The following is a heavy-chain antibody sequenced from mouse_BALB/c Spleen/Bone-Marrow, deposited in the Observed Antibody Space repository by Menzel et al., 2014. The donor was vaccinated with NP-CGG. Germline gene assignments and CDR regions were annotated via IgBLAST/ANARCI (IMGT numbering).Heavy chain of an antibody. CDR3: IRGLGYYGSSYGFFDY. Sequence: LQQSGSELVRPGTSVKLSCKASGYTITTYWMHWVKQRRGQGLEWIGNIYPGSGSANYDEKFKNKGTLTVDTSSSTAYMHLSSLTSEDSAVYYCIRGLGYYGSSYGFFDYGGQGTILTVSS. CDR1: GYTITTYW. D-gene: IGHD1-1*01. CDR2: IYPGSGSA. J-gene: IGHJ2*01. V-gene: IGHV1S22*01.